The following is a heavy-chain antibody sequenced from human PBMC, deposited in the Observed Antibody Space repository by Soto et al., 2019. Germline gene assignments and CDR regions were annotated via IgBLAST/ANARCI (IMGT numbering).Heavy chain of an antibody. CDR2: ISSNGGST. Sequence: PGGSLRLSCSASGFTFSSYAMHWVRQAPGKGLEYVSAISSNGGSTYCADSVKGRFTISRDNSKNTLYLQMSSLRAEDTAVYYCVKRGWWLAAAAGDLDYWGQGTLVTVSS. D-gene: IGHD6-13*01. CDR1: GFTFSSYA. V-gene: IGHV3-64D*08. CDR3: VKRGWWLAAAAGDLDY. J-gene: IGHJ4*02.